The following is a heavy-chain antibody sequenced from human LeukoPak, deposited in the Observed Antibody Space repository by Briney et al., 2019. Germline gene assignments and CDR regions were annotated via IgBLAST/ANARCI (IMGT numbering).Heavy chain of an antibody. D-gene: IGHD6-19*01. CDR1: GFTFSDYG. V-gene: IGHV3-30*02. Sequence: GGSLRLSCAASGFTFSDYGMHWARQAPGKGLEWVAFIRYGGSDEYYADSVKGRFTISRDNSKNTLYLQMNSLRAEDTAVYYCAKGGQWLAPGLDYWGQGTLVTVSS. J-gene: IGHJ4*02. CDR3: AKGGQWLAPGLDY. CDR2: IRYGGSDE.